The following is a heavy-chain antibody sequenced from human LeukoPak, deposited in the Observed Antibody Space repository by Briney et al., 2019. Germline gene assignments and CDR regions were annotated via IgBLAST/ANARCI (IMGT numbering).Heavy chain of an antibody. Sequence: GGSLRLPCAASGFTFSNAWMSWVRQAPGKGLEWVGRIKSKTDGGTTDYAAPVKGRFTISRDDSKNTLYLQMNSLKTEDTAVYYCTTDSLSHYDFWSGYFLVDYWGQGTLVTVSS. V-gene: IGHV3-15*01. D-gene: IGHD3-3*01. J-gene: IGHJ4*02. CDR3: TTDSLSHYDFWSGYFLVDY. CDR1: GFTFSNAW. CDR2: IKSKTDGGTT.